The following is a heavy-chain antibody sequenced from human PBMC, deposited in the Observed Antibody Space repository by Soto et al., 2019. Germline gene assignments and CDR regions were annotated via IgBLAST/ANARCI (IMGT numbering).Heavy chain of an antibody. CDR2: INPNGGST. D-gene: IGHD6-6*01. CDR3: VRATAARQRDYSYHYYLHI. J-gene: IGHJ6*03. Sequence: QVQLVQSGAEVKKPGASVKVSCKASGYTFINYYIHWVRQAPGQGLEWMGVINPNGGSTAYAQKFQGRVTLTRDTSTGTVYVELSSLRSDDTAVYFCVRATAARQRDYSYHYYLHIWGKGTTVTVSS. CDR1: GYTFINYY. V-gene: IGHV1-46*03.